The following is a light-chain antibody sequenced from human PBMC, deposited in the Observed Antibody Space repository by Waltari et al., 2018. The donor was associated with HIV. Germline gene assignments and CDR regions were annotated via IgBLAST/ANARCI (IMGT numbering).Light chain of an antibody. J-gene: IGLJ3*02. Sequence: SYELTQPPSVSASPGQTARITCSGDALPKQYVYWYQQRPGQAPVLVIYKDNERPSGIHERFSGSSSGTTVTLTISGVQAEDEADYYCQSVESSGSRVFGGGTKLTVL. CDR3: QSVESSGSRV. V-gene: IGLV3-25*03. CDR2: KDN. CDR1: ALPKQY.